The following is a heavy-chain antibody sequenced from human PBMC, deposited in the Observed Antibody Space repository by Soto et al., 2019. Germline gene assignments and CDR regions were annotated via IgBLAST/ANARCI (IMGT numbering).Heavy chain of an antibody. D-gene: IGHD3-16*01. CDR3: AREVGRGSGSYYLDY. J-gene: IGHJ4*02. CDR2: INGDGTDT. CDR1: GFTFSMYW. V-gene: IGHV3-74*03. Sequence: GVLRLSCAASGFTFSMYWMHWVRQAPGKGLLWVSRINGDGTDTTYADSVKGRFTISRDNAKNTVYLQMNGLRAEDTAVYYCAREVGRGSGSYYLDYWGQETLVTVPS.